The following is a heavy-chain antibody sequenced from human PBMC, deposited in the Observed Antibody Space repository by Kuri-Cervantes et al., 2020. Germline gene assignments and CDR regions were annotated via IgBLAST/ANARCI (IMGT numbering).Heavy chain of an antibody. V-gene: IGHV2-5*05. CDR3: SHSRGLTGDYYFDY. CDR2: IYWDDDK. Sequence: SGPTLVKPTQTLTLTCTFSGFSLSTSGVGVGWIRQPPGKALEWLALIYWDDDKRYGPSLKSRLTITEDTSKNQVVLTMTNMDPVDTATYYCSHSRGLTGDYYFDYWGQGTLVTVSS. J-gene: IGHJ4*02. D-gene: IGHD1-20*01. CDR1: GFSLSTSGVG.